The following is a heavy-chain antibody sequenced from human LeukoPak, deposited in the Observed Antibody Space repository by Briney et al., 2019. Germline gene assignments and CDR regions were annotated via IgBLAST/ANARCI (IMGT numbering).Heavy chain of an antibody. CDR3: ARLARIAVAGTLIWGAFHI. D-gene: IGHD6-19*01. CDR1: GYRFTTSW. J-gene: IGHJ3*02. V-gene: IGHV5-51*01. Sequence: GESLQISCKGSGYRFTTSWIGWVRQMPGKGLEWMGIIYPGDSDTRYSPSFQGHVTISADKSISTAYLQWSSLKASDTAMYYCARLARIAVAGTLIWGAFHIWGRGTMVTVSS. CDR2: IYPGDSDT.